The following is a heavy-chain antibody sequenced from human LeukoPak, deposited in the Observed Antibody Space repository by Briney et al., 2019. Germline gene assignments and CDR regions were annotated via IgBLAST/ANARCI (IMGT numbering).Heavy chain of an antibody. D-gene: IGHD2-2*01. Sequence: GGSLRLSCAASGFTFSSYAMSWVRQAPGKGLEWVSAISGSGGSTYYADSVKGRFTISRDNSKNTLYLQMNSLRAEDTAVYYCARDMGCSSTSCYHQEGYWGQGTLVTVSS. J-gene: IGHJ4*02. V-gene: IGHV3-23*01. CDR1: GFTFSSYA. CDR3: ARDMGCSSTSCYHQEGY. CDR2: ISGSGGST.